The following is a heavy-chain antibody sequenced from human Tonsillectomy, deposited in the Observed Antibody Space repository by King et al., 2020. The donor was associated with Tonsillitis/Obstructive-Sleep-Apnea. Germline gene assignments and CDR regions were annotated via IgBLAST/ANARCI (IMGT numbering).Heavy chain of an antibody. V-gene: IGHV3-64D*06. J-gene: IGHJ4*02. CDR3: VKDLGDYDSSGASDY. CDR1: GFTFSYYA. CDR2: ISCNGGST. D-gene: IGHD3-22*01. Sequence: VQLVESGGGLVQPGGSQRLSCSASGFTFSYYAMQWVRQAPGKGLEFVSAISCNGGSTYYADSVKGRFSISRDNSKNTLYLQMSGLRAEDTAVYYCVKDLGDYDSSGASDYWGQGTLVTVSS.